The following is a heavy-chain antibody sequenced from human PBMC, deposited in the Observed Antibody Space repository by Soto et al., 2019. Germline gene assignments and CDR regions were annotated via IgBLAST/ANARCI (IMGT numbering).Heavy chain of an antibody. CDR1: GGSISSSIYY. CDR3: ARQTLGVTWFDP. CDR2: IYYSGST. V-gene: IGHV4-39*01. Sequence: PSETLSLTCTVSGGSISSSIYYWGWIRQPPGKGLEWIGSIYYSGSTYYNPSLKSRVTISVDTSKNQFSLKLSSVTAADTAVYYCARQTLGVTWFDPWGQGTLVTVSS. J-gene: IGHJ5*02.